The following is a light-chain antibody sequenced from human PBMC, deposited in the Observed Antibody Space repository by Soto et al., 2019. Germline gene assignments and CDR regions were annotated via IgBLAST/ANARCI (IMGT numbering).Light chain of an antibody. CDR1: QSVSSSY. V-gene: IGKV3-20*01. CDR2: GAS. J-gene: IGKJ1*01. CDR3: QQCGSSPPT. Sequence: EIVLTQSPGTLSLSPGERATLSCRASQSVSSSYLARYQQKPGQAPRLLIYGASSRATGIPDRFSGSESGTDFTLTISRLEPEDFAVYYCQQCGSSPPTFGQGTKVDIK.